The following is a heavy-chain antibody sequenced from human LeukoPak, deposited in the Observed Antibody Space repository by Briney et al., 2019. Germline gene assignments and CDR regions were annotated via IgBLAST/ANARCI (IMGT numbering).Heavy chain of an antibody. V-gene: IGHV1-46*01. D-gene: IGHD3-10*01. Sequence: ASVKVSCKASGYTFTSYYMHWVRQAPGQGLEWMGIINPSGGSTSYAQRFQGRVTMTRDMSTSTVYMELSSLRSEDTAVYYCARGSENVGGLLWFGELLAGGLYYWGQGTLVTVSS. J-gene: IGHJ4*02. CDR1: GYTFTSYY. CDR3: ARGSENVGGLLWFGELLAGGLYY. CDR2: INPSGGST.